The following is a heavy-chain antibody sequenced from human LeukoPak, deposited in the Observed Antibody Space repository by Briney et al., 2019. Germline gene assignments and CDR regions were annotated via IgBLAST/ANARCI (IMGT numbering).Heavy chain of an antibody. CDR2: INPNSGGT. CDR1: GYTFTGYY. CDR3: AIVAYGDYYFDY. V-gene: IGHV1-2*02. D-gene: IGHD4-17*01. J-gene: IGHJ4*02. Sequence: ASVKVSCKASGYTFTGYYMHWVRQAPGQGLEWMGWINPNSGGTNYAQKFQGRVTMTRDTSISTAYMELSRLRSDDTAVYYCAIVAYGDYYFDYWGQGTLVTVSS.